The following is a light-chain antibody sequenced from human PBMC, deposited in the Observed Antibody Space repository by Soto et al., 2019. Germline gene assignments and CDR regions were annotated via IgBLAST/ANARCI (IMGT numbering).Light chain of an antibody. CDR2: KAI. Sequence: DIQMTQSPSTLSASVRDRVTITCRASQSITTWLAWYQQKPGKAPKLLIYKAINLQSGVPSRFSGSGSGTEFTLTISSLQPDDFATYYCQRYNDYQYVFGQGTKLDMK. CDR3: QRYNDYQYV. V-gene: IGKV1-5*03. CDR1: QSITTW. J-gene: IGKJ2*01.